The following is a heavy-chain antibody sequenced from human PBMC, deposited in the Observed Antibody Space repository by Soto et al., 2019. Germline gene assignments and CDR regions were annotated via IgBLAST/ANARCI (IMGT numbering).Heavy chain of an antibody. Sequence: TLSLTCSVSGASVSSGGYYWTWIRQSPGKGLEWIGYIYSSGSTNYNPSLRSRVTMSKDTSKNQFSLKLSSVTAADTAVYYCARRVTGGGERFVPRGLGTLVTVSS. V-gene: IGHV4-30-4*08. D-gene: IGHD7-27*01. CDR2: IYSSGST. CDR3: ARRVTGGGERFVP. J-gene: IGHJ5*02. CDR1: GASVSSGGYY.